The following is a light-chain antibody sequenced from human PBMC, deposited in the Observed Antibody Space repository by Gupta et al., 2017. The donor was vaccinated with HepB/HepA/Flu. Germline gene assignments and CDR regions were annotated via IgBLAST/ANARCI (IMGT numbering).Light chain of an antibody. CDR2: GKD. CDR3: QCSDRRLGAWV. J-gene: IGLJ3*02. Sequence: QSVLTQPPSVSVAPGQRVTVSCSGSSSNIGADYDVHWYQQLHGTEPNPLIYGKDNRPSGVLDRCSCATSGNYASPVIIGVQVEDEADDYCQCSDRRLGAWVFGGGTMLTVL. V-gene: IGLV1-40*01. CDR1: SSNIGADYD.